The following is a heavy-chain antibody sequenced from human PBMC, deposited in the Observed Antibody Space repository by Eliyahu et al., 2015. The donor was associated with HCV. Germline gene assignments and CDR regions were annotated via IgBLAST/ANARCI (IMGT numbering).Heavy chain of an antibody. V-gene: IGHV1-18*04. CDR2: ISAHTGDT. J-gene: IGHJ4*02. CDR3: ARGGGSYGDHMHWSGH. CDR1: GYTFTGYG. D-gene: IGHD4/OR15-4a*01. Sequence: QVQLVQSGAEVKKPGASVKVSCKTSGYTFTGYGISWVRQAPGQGLEWMGWISAHTGDTKYAQKVQDRLTMTTDTSTSTAYMELRSLRSDDTAVYYCARGGGSYGDHMHWSGHWGQGSLVTVSS.